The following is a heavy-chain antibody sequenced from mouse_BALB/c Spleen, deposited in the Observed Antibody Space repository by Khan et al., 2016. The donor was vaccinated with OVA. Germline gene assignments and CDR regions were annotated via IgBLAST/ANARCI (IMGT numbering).Heavy chain of an antibody. Sequence: QVQLQQSGAELVRPGASVKLSCKTSGYTFTSYWIHWVKQRSGQGLEWIARIYPGTDNTYYNEKLRDKATLTADKSSSTAYIQLSSLKSEDSAVYFCARVEALYYFAYWGQGTTLTVSS. CDR1: GYTFTSYW. V-gene: IGHV1S132*01. CDR3: ARVEALYYFAY. CDR2: IYPGTDNT. J-gene: IGHJ2*01. D-gene: IGHD1-1*01.